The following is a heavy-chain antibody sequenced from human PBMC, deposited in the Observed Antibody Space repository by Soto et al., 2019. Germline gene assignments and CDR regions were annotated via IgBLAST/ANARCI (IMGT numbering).Heavy chain of an antibody. D-gene: IGHD3-10*01. V-gene: IGHV4-61*01. CDR2: IYYSGRT. CDR3: ARDWLGGLGHYFDV. CDR1: GGSVSSGSFY. Sequence: QVQLQESGPGLVKPSETLSLTCTVSGGSVSSGSFYWSWIQQPPGKGLEWIANIYYSGRTNYNSSLNSRVSMSVDTSKNQFSLNLTSLTAADTAVYYCARDWLGGLGHYFDVWGRGNLVTVSS. J-gene: IGHJ2*01.